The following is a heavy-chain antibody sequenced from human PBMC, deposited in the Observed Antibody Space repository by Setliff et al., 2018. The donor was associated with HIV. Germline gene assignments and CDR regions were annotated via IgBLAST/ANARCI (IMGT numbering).Heavy chain of an antibody. J-gene: IGHJ3*02. CDR3: ASAGAWQRNALDI. D-gene: IGHD5-12*01. V-gene: IGHV1-46*01. CDR2: INPTGGST. Sequence: ASVKVSCKPSGYSFTNHYMHWVRQAPGQGLEWMGVINPTGGSTRNTQKSQGRAAMTRDTSTSTVYMELSSLRSEDTAVHYCASAGAWQRNALDIWGQGTMVTVSS. CDR1: GYSFTNHY.